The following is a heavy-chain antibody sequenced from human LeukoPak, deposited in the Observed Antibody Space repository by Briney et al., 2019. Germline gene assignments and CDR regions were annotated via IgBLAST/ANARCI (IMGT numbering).Heavy chain of an antibody. CDR1: GGSISSSSYD. Sequence: SETQSLTCTVSGGSISSSSYDWGWIGQPPGKGLEWIGSIYYSGSTYYNPSLKSRVTISVDTSKNQFSLKLSSVTAADTAVYYCARHVSAIVVVVAAPDAFDIWGQGTMVTVSS. V-gene: IGHV4-39*01. CDR3: ARHVSAIVVVVAAPDAFDI. D-gene: IGHD2-15*01. J-gene: IGHJ3*02. CDR2: IYYSGST.